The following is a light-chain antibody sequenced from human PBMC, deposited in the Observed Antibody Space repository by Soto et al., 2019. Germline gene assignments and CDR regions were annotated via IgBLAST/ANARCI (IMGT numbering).Light chain of an antibody. J-gene: IGKJ1*01. CDR3: QQSYTTPWT. V-gene: IGKV1-39*01. Sequence: DIQMTQSPSSLSASAGDRVTITCRASRSIRSYLNWYQQKPGKAPQLLIYSASSLQSGVPSRFGGSGSGTDFTLTITSLQPEDFATYYCQQSYTTPWTFGQGTKVESK. CDR1: RSIRSY. CDR2: SAS.